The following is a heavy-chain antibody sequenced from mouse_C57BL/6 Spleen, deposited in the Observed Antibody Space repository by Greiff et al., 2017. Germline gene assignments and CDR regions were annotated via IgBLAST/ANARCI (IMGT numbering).Heavy chain of an antibody. CDR1: GYTFTGYW. J-gene: IGHJ2*01. Sequence: QVQLKESGAELMKPGASVKLSCKATGYTFTGYWIAWVKQRTGHGLEWIGEILPGRGSSNYNEKFKGKATFTADTSSNTAYMQLSSLTTEDSAIYYCARRNYYDCDGFDYRGQGTTLTVSS. V-gene: IGHV1-9*01. CDR2: ILPGRGSS. D-gene: IGHD2-4*01. CDR3: ARRNYYDCDGFDY.